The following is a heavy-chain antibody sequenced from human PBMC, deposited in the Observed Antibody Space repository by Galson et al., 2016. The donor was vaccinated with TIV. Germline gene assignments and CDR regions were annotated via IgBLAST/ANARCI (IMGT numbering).Heavy chain of an antibody. CDR3: ARDFGGSFSPFYGMDV. CDR2: IIPILRSA. J-gene: IGHJ6*02. CDR1: GGTFISYA. V-gene: IGHV1-69*05. Sequence: SVKVSCKASGGTFISYAVSWVRQSPGQGLEWMGGIIPILRSAKTSQTFQGRVTLTTDESTSTVYVGLSSLTSEDTAVYYCARDFGGSFSPFYGMDVWGQGTTVTVSS. D-gene: IGHD3-16*01.